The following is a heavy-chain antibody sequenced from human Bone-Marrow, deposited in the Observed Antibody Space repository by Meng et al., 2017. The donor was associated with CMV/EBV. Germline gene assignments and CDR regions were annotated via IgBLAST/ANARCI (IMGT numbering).Heavy chain of an antibody. J-gene: IGHJ3*02. CDR3: AREFRWELPHPDAFDI. CDR2: IIPIFGTA. V-gene: IGHV1-69*05. Sequence: SVKVSCKASGGTFSSYAISWVRQAPGQGLEWMGGIIPIFGTANYAQKFQGRVTITTDESTSTAYMELRSLRSDDTAVYYCAREFRWELPHPDAFDIWGQGTMVTVSS. D-gene: IGHD1-26*01. CDR1: GGTFSSYA.